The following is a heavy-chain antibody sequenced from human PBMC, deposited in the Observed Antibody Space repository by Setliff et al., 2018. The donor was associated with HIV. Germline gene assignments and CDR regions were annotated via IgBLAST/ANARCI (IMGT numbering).Heavy chain of an antibody. V-gene: IGHV4-39*01. CDR2: LFHPGSS. J-gene: IGHJ6*03. CDR1: GDSLAGSHYS. Sequence: LSLTCTVSGDSLAGSHYSWGWVRQPPGQGLEWLGNLFHPGSSYFNPSLKSRLTMSVDTSKNQFSLSLISMTAADSAVYYCARLGDNSDWRSIYFFYYMDVWGKGTTVTVSS. D-gene: IGHD3-22*01. CDR3: ARLGDNSDWRSIYFFYYMDV.